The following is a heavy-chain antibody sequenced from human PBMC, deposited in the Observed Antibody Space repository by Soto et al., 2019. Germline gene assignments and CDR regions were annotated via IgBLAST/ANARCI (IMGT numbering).Heavy chain of an antibody. V-gene: IGHV3-23*01. CDR1: GFTFSSYA. CDR3: AKGGSWLTGDHDAFDI. D-gene: IGHD7-27*01. J-gene: IGHJ3*02. Sequence: GGSLRLSCAASGFTFSSYAMSWVRQAPGKGLEWVSAISGSGGSTYYADSVKGRFTISRDNSKNTLYLQMNSLRAEDTAVYYCAKGGSWLTGDHDAFDIWGQGTMVTVSS. CDR2: ISGSGGST.